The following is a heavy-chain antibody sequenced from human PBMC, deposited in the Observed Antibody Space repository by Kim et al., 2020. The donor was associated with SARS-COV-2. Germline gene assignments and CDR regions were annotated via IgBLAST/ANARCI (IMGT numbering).Heavy chain of an antibody. V-gene: IGHV3-23*05. J-gene: IGHJ4*02. CDR1: EFTFSTYD. CDR3: ANVPSGDS. Sequence: GGSLRLSCTASEFTFSTYDMTWVRQAPGKGLEWITSIDTSGIHTFYTDSVNVRFTISRDNSKNTMYLQLNSMRDEDTAVYVCANVPSGDSWGQGTLVTVS. D-gene: IGHD7-27*01. CDR2: IDTSGIHT.